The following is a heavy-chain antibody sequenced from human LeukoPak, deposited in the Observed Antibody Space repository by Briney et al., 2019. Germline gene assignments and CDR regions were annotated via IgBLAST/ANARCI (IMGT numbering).Heavy chain of an antibody. CDR2: INPNSGDT. CDR3: ATWGETRGAFDI. J-gene: IGHJ3*02. Sequence: ASVEVSCKASGKTFTGFYIYWGRQAPGEGLEWMGWINPNSGDTEYAQKFQGRVTMTRDTSISTAYMELSRLRFDDTAVYYCATWGETRGAFDIWGQGTMVPVSS. V-gene: IGHV1-2*02. CDR1: GKTFTGFY. D-gene: IGHD3-16*01.